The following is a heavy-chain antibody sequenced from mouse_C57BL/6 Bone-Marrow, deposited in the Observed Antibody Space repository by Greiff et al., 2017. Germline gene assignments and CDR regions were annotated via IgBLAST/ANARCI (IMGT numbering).Heavy chain of an antibody. CDR2: IYPRSGNT. Sequence: VQVVESGAELARPGASVKLSCKASGYTFTSYGISWVKQRTGQGLEWIGEIYPRSGNTYYNEKFKGKATLTADKSSSTAYMELRSLTSEDSAVYFCARIGYGSSYAMDYWGQGTSVTVSS. J-gene: IGHJ4*01. D-gene: IGHD1-1*01. CDR3: ARIGYGSSYAMDY. V-gene: IGHV1-81*01. CDR1: GYTFTSYG.